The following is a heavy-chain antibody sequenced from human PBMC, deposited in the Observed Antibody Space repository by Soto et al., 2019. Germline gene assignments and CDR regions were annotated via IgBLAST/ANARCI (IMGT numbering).Heavy chain of an antibody. CDR1: GFTFSNFG. J-gene: IGHJ4*02. CDR2: IKDSSNNT. D-gene: IGHD4-4*01. Sequence: VPLRLSCADAGFTFSNFGMNWVRKAPGKGLEWVSLIKDSSNNTFQADSVKGQFTNSRDNAKNTLYLQMNSLRAEDTAVYYCAKAARITTLYNFDFWGQGTLVTVS. CDR3: AKAARITTLYNFDF. V-gene: IGHV3-23*01.